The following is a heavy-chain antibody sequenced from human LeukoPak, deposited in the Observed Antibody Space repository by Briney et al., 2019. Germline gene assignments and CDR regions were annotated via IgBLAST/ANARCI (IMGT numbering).Heavy chain of an antibody. CDR3: ARDVGYSGYESGPDY. V-gene: IGHV3-48*03. D-gene: IGHD5-12*01. CDR1: GFTFSSYE. Sequence: GGPLRLSCAASGFTFSSYEMKWVRQAPGKGLEWVSYISSSGSTIYYADPVKGRFTISRDNAKNSLYLQMNSLRAEDTAVYYCARDVGYSGYESGPDYWGQGTLVTVSS. CDR2: ISSSGSTI. J-gene: IGHJ4*02.